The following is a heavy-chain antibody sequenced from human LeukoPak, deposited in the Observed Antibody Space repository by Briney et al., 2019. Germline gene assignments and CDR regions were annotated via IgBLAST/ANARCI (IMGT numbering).Heavy chain of an antibody. D-gene: IGHD3-10*01. Sequence: ASVKVSCKASGYTFSNYGISWVRQAPGQGLEWMGWISPYNGNRNYAQKLQGRVTMTTDTSTSTAYMELRSLRSDDAAVYYCARDARFGKLWHLDYWGQGTLVTVSS. CDR1: GYTFSNYG. CDR3: ARDARFGKLWHLDY. J-gene: IGHJ4*02. CDR2: ISPYNGNR. V-gene: IGHV1-18*04.